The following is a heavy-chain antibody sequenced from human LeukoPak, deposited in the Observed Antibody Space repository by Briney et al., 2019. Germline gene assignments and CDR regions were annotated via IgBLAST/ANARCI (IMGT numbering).Heavy chain of an antibody. D-gene: IGHD3-9*01. CDR2: ISGSGGAT. CDR3: ARDRDYDILTGSIDAFDI. Sequence: PGGSLRLSCVASGFTFSSYAMSWVRQVPGKGLEWVSGISGSGGATYYTDSVKGRFTISRDNSKNTVYLQMNSLRAEDTAVYYCARDRDYDILTGSIDAFDIWGQGTMVTVSS. J-gene: IGHJ3*02. CDR1: GFTFSSYA. V-gene: IGHV3-23*01.